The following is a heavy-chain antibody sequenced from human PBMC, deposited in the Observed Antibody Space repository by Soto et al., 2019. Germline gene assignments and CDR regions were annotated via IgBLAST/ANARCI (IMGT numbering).Heavy chain of an antibody. J-gene: IGHJ4*02. Sequence: EVQLLESGGGLVQPGGSLRLSCTASGFTFSSHAMTWVRQATGKGREWVSGLSDSGGITYYADSVKGRFTISRDYSMNTLYLQMSTLRAEDTAVYDCAKVSSSWYAGFFDLCGQGTLVTVSS. CDR2: LSDSGGIT. V-gene: IGHV3-23*01. CDR3: AKVSSSWYAGFFDL. D-gene: IGHD6-13*01. CDR1: GFTFSSHA.